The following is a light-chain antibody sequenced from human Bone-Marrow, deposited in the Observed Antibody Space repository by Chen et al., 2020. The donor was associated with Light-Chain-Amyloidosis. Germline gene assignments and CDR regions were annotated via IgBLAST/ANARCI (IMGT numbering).Light chain of an antibody. CDR1: DLPTKY. CDR2: RDT. CDR3: KSADSSVTNEVI. J-gene: IGLJ2*01. Sequence: SYELTQPPSVSVSPGQTARLTCSGNDLPTKYAYWYQQKPGQAPVLVIHRDTARPSGIAERISGSKTGTTATLTISGVQSQDEADYHYKSADSSVTNEVIFGGGTKLTVL. V-gene: IGLV3-25*03.